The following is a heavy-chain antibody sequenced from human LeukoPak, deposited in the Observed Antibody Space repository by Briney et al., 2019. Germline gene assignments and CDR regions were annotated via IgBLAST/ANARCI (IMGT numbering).Heavy chain of an antibody. CDR3: ASLRSEQLASQTLDY. Sequence: PSGTLSLTRAVSGGSISSSNWWSWVRQPPGKGLEWIGEIYHSGSTNYNPSLKSRVTISVDKSKNQFSLKLSSVTAADTAVYYCASLRSEQLASQTLDYWGQGTLVTVSS. CDR1: GGSISSSNW. CDR2: IYHSGST. J-gene: IGHJ4*02. D-gene: IGHD6-13*01. V-gene: IGHV4-4*02.